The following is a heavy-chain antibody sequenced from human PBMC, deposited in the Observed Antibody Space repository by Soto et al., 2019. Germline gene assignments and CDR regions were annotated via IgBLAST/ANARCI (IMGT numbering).Heavy chain of an antibody. CDR2: ISSSSSTI. V-gene: IGHV3-48*01. J-gene: IGHJ6*02. CDR1: GFTFSSYS. D-gene: IGHD2-2*01. Sequence: GGSLRLSCAASGFTFSSYSMNRVRQAPGKGLEWVSYISSSSSTIYYADSVKGRFTISRDNAKNSLYLQMNSLRAEDTAVYYCARVPAAITYYYGMDVWGQGTTVTVSS. CDR3: ARVPAAITYYYGMDV.